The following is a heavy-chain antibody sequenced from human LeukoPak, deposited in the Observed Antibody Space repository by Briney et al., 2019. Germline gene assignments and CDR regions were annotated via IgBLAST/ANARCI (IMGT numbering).Heavy chain of an antibody. CDR2: INPNSGGT. CDR1: GYTFTGYY. D-gene: IGHD3-10*01. CDR3: AREDYGSGSYPDF. Sequence: GASVKVSCKASGYTFTGYYMHWVRQAPGQGLEWMGWINPNSGGTNYAQKFQGRVTMTTDTSTSTAYMELRSLRSDDTAVYYCAREDYGSGSYPDFWGQETLVTVSS. J-gene: IGHJ4*02. V-gene: IGHV1-2*02.